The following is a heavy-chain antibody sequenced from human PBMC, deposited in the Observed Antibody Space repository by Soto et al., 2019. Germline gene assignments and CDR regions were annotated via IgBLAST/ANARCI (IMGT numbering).Heavy chain of an antibody. CDR2: INAGNGNT. J-gene: IGHJ4*02. CDR1: GYTFTSYA. CDR3: ARDVERGYDFWSGYPQDY. Sequence: GASVKVSCKASGYTFTSYAMHWVRQAPGQRLERMGWINAGNGNTKYSQKLQGRVTITRDTSASTGYMELSSLRSEDTAVYYCARDVERGYDFWSGYPQDYWGQGTLVTVSS. D-gene: IGHD3-3*01. V-gene: IGHV1-3*01.